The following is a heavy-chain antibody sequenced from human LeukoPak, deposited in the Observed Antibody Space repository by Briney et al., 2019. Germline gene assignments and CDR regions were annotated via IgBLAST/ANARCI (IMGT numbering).Heavy chain of an antibody. V-gene: IGHV3-53*01. CDR2: IYSGGST. D-gene: IGHD3-9*01. CDR1: GFTVSSNY. CDR3: AKNEGGILTAYLDY. J-gene: IGHJ4*02. Sequence: GGSLRLSCAASGFTVSSNYMSWVRQAPGKGLEWVSVIYSGGSTYYADSVKGRFTISRDNSKNTLYLQMNSLRAEDTAVYYCAKNEGGILTAYLDYWGQGTLVTVSS.